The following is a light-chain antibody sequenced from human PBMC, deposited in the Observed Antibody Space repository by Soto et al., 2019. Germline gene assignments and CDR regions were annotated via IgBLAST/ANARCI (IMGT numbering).Light chain of an antibody. CDR1: QTVRSNY. J-gene: IGKJ1*01. CDR3: QQRSNWPRT. V-gene: IGKV3-11*01. Sequence: VLAHSAGTLCWPRVASPSLSCRGSQTVRSNYLAWCQQKDGQAPRFPIYDVSNRATGIPARFSGSGSGTDFNLTISSLETEDFAVYYCQQRSNWPRTFGQGTKVDIK. CDR2: DVS.